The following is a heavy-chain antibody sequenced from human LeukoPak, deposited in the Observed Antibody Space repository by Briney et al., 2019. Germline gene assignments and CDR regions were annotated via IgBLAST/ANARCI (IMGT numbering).Heavy chain of an antibody. CDR3: ARVPRYCSSTSCFGLDY. CDR1: GYTFTGYY. Sequence: ASVKVSCKASGYTFTGYYMHWVRQALGQGLEWMGWINPNSGGTNYTQKFQGRVTMTRDTSISTAYMELSRLRSDDTAVYYCARVPRYCSSTSCFGLDYWGQGTLVTVSS. CDR2: INPNSGGT. V-gene: IGHV1-2*02. D-gene: IGHD2-2*01. J-gene: IGHJ4*02.